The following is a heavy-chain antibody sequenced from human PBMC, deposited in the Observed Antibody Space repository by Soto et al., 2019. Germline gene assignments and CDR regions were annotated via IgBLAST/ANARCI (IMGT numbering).Heavy chain of an antibody. CDR1: GDSISSSPYY. D-gene: IGHD2-15*01. CDR3: ARRTEGRINWFDP. Sequence: QLQLQESGPGLVKPSETLSLTCTVSGDSISSSPYYWGWVRQPPGKGLEWIGNIYYSGTTYYNPSLNSRVTISVDTSKNQFSLTLSSVTAADTAVYYCARRTEGRINWFDPWGQGTLVTVSS. CDR2: IYYSGTT. V-gene: IGHV4-39*01. J-gene: IGHJ5*02.